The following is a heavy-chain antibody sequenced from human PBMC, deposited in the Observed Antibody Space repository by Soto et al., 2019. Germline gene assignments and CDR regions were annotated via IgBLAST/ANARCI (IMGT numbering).Heavy chain of an antibody. J-gene: IGHJ6*02. V-gene: IGHV1-58*01. CDR1: GFTFTISA. D-gene: IGHD4-17*01. CDR2: IVVGSGNT. CDR3: ARVVHGDYDRLTLYYYYGMDV. Sequence: ASLKVSCKASGFTFTISAVQWVRQARGERLEWIGWIVVGSGNTNYAQKFQERVTITRDMSTSTAYMELSSLRSEDTAVYYCARVVHGDYDRLTLYYYYGMDVWGQGTTVTVSS.